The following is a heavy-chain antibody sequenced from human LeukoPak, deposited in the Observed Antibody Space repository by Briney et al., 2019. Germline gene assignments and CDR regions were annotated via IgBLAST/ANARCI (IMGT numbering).Heavy chain of an antibody. CDR3: ARDFGSGRNSPLDY. Sequence: SETLSLTCDVSGGSISSCYWSWIRQPPGKGLEWIGYMYYSGSTNYNPSLKSRVTISVDTSKNQFSLKLSSVTAADTAVYYCARDFGSGRNSPLDYWGQGTLVTVSS. D-gene: IGHD2-15*01. CDR2: MYYSGST. CDR1: GGSISSCY. V-gene: IGHV4-59*01. J-gene: IGHJ4*02.